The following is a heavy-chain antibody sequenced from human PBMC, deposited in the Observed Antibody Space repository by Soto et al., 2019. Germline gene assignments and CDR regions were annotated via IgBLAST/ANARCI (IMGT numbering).Heavy chain of an antibody. CDR2: ISSIGSTI. CDR1: GFTFSSYE. Sequence: GGALRLSFAASGFTFSSYEMNWVRQAPGKGLEWVSYISSIGSTIYYANSVKGRFTISRDNAKNSLYLQMNSLRAEDTAVYYCAKCYFDWLLSMASYYFDYWGQGTLVTVSS. V-gene: IGHV3-48*03. CDR3: AKCYFDWLLSMASYYFDY. D-gene: IGHD3-9*01. J-gene: IGHJ4*02.